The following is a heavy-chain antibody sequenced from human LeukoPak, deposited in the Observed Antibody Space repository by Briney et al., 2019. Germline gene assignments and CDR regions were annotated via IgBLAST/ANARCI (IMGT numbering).Heavy chain of an antibody. CDR2: IYTSGST. D-gene: IGHD6-19*01. CDR3: ARGGAVAGTRGSYYYYYYYMDV. CDR1: GGSISSYY. Sequence: SETLSLTCTVSGGSISSYYWSWLRQPAGKGLEWIGRIYTSGSTNYNPSLKSRVTISVDKSKNQFSLKLSSVTAADTAVYYCARGGAVAGTRGSYYYYYYYMDVWGKGTTVTVSS. J-gene: IGHJ6*03. V-gene: IGHV4-4*07.